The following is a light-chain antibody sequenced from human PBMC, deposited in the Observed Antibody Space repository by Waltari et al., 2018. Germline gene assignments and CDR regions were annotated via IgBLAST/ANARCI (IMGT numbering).Light chain of an antibody. CDR1: QSVLYSSNNMNY. CDR2: WAS. Sequence: DIVMTQSPDSLALSLGERATINCKSSQSVLYSSNNMNYLAWYQQRPGQPPNLLISWASTRESGVPDRFSGSGSGTDFTLTISSLQAEDVAVYYCQQYYTTPLTFGGGTKVEIK. J-gene: IGKJ4*01. V-gene: IGKV4-1*01. CDR3: QQYYTTPLT.